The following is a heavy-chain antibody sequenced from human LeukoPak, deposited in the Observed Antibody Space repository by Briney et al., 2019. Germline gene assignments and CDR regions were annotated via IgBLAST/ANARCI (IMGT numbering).Heavy chain of an antibody. Sequence: GGSLRLSCAASGFTFSSYWMHWVRQAPGKGLVWVSRINSDGSSTSYADSVKGRFTVSRDNAKDTLYLQMNSLRADDTAVYYCARVVRDPGLVRGLLDYWGQGTLVTVSS. CDR1: GFTFSSYW. J-gene: IGHJ4*02. CDR2: INSDGSST. D-gene: IGHD6-19*01. CDR3: ARVVRDPGLVRGLLDY. V-gene: IGHV3-74*01.